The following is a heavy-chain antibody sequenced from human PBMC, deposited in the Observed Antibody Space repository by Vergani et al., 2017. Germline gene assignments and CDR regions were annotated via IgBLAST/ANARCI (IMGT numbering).Heavy chain of an antibody. V-gene: IGHV1-45*02. J-gene: IGHJ6*02. D-gene: IGHD6-19*01. CDR3: ARFSSGWYEGVYYYYGMDV. CDR1: GYTFTYRY. Sequence: QMQLVQSGAEVKKTGSSVKVSCKASGYTFTYRYLHWVRQAPGQALEWMGWISAYNGNTNYAQKLQGKVTMTTDTSTSTAYMELRSLRSDDTAVYYCARFSSGWYEGVYYYYGMDVWGQGTTVTVSS. CDR2: ISAYNGNT.